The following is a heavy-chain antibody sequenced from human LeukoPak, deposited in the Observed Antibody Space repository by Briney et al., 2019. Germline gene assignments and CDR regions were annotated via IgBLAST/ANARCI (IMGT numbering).Heavy chain of an antibody. CDR2: IYSGGST. D-gene: IGHD3-10*01. CDR3: ATVYGSGSYYNPRYYYYGMDV. J-gene: IGHJ6*02. Sequence: GGSLRLSCAASGFTVSSNYMSWVRQAPGKGLEWVSVIYSGGSTYYADSVRGRFTISRDNSKNTLYLQMNSLRAEDTAVYYCATVYGSGSYYNPRYYYYGMDVWGQGTTVTVSS. CDR1: GFTVSSNY. V-gene: IGHV3-66*01.